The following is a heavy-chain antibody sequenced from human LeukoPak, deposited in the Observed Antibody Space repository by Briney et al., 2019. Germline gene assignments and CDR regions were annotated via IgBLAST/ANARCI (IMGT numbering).Heavy chain of an antibody. Sequence: PSETLSLTCTVSGGSISSYYWSWIRQPPGKGLEWIGYIYYSGSTNYNPSLKSRVTISVDTSKDQFSLKLSSVTAADTAVYYCARQVTGVLRFLGWLPRGYFDLWGRGTLVTVSS. J-gene: IGHJ2*01. V-gene: IGHV4-59*08. D-gene: IGHD3-3*01. CDR2: IYYSGST. CDR1: GGSISSYY. CDR3: ARQVTGVLRFLGWLPRGYFDL.